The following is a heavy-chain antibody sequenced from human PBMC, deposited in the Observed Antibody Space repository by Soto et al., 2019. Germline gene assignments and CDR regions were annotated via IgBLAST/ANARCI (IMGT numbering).Heavy chain of an antibody. CDR3: VFALSSADGDLFDY. D-gene: IGHD2-21*01. V-gene: IGHV4-59*03. J-gene: IGHJ4*02. CDR2: IYYSGST. CDR1: GDSISSYF. Sequence: SKNPYLTCTVSGDSISSYFWSWIRQPPGKGLEWIGYIYYSGSTNYNPSLKSRVTISVDTSNNQFSLRLSSVTAADTAVYYFVFALSSADGDLFDYCGQGTLV.